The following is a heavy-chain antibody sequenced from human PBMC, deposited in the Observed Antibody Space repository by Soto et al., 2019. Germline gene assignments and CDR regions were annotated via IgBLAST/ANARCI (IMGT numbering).Heavy chain of an antibody. CDR2: IIPILGIA. CDR1: GGTFSSYT. V-gene: IGHV1-69*02. CDR3: ARLDYYDSSGYFL. D-gene: IGHD3-22*01. J-gene: IGHJ4*02. Sequence: SVKVSCKASGGTFSSYTISWVRQAPGQGLEWMGRIIPILGIANYAQKFQGRVTITADKSTSTAYMELSSLRSEDTAVYYCARLDYYDSSGYFLWGQGTLVTVSS.